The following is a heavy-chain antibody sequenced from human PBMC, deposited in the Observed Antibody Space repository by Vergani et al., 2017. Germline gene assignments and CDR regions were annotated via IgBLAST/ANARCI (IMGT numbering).Heavy chain of an antibody. J-gene: IGHJ5*02. Sequence: QVQLQESGPGLVKPSQTLSLTCTVSGGSISSGGFYWSWIRQHPGKGLEWIGYLYYSGRPYYNPSLKSLITISVDTSKNQFSLKLSSVTAADTAVYYCARYSSGWYSWENWFDPWGQGTLVTVSS. CDR2: LYYSGRP. CDR3: ARYSSGWYSWENWFDP. CDR1: GGSISSGGFY. D-gene: IGHD6-19*01. V-gene: IGHV4-31*01.